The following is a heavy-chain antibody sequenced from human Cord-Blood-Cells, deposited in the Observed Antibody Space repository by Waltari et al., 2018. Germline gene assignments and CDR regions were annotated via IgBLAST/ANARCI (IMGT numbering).Heavy chain of an antibody. D-gene: IGHD3-16*01. V-gene: IGHV2-26*01. CDR1: GFSLSNATLG. J-gene: IGHJ3*02. CDR2: IFSNDEK. CDR3: ARRLGDGIDAFDI. Sequence: QVTLTESGPVLVKPTETLPLPCTVSGFSLSNATLGVSWIRQPPGTALEWLAHIFSNDEKSYSTSLKSRLTISKDTSKSQVVLTMTNMDPVDTATYYCARRLGDGIDAFDIWGQGTMVTVSS.